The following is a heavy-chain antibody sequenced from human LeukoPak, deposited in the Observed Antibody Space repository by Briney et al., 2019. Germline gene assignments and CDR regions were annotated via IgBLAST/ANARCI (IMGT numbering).Heavy chain of an antibody. J-gene: IGHJ4*02. Sequence: GRSLRLSCAASGFTFDDYAMHWVRQAPGKGLEWVSGISWNSGGIGYADSVKGRFTISRDNAKNSLYLQMNSLRAEDTALYYCAKDTTPYSSSYDYWGQGTLVTVSS. CDR3: AKDTTPYSSSYDY. CDR1: GFTFDDYA. V-gene: IGHV3-9*01. D-gene: IGHD6-13*01. CDR2: ISWNSGGI.